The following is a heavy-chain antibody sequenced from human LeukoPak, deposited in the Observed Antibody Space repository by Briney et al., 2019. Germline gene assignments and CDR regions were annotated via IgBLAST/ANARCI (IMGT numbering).Heavy chain of an antibody. Sequence: PGGSLRLSCAASGFTFSSYGMHWVRQAPGKGLEWVAVIPYDGSNKYYADSVKGRFTISRDNSKNTLYLQMNSLRAEDTAVYYCAKNGYGDTSFDYWGQGTLVTVSS. D-gene: IGHD4-17*01. CDR3: AKNGYGDTSFDY. V-gene: IGHV3-30*18. CDR1: GFTFSSYG. J-gene: IGHJ4*02. CDR2: IPYDGSNK.